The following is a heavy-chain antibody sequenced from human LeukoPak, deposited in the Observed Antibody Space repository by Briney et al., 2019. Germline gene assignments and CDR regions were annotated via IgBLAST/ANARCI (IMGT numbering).Heavy chain of an antibody. V-gene: IGHV5-51*01. D-gene: IGHD3-22*01. CDR2: IYPGDSDT. CDR3: ARPKVYDSGGYYYDY. Sequence: GESLKISCKGSGYSFTSYWIGWVRQMPGKGLEWMGIIYPGDSDTRYSPSFQGQVTVSADKSISTAYLQWSSLKASDTAMYYCARPKVYDSGGYYYDYWGQGTLVTVSS. CDR1: GYSFTSYW. J-gene: IGHJ4*02.